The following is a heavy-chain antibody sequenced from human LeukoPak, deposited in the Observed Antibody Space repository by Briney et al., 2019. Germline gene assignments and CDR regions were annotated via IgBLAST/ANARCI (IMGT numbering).Heavy chain of an antibody. CDR3: AKEDHRGSEPPWFDP. CDR1: GFTFNNYA. Sequence: PGGSLRLSCAASGFTFNNYAMTWVRQAPGKGLEWVSAITVGGGTTYYADSVRGRFTISRDNSKNTLYLQMNSLRAEDTAIYYCAKEDHRGSEPPWFDPWGQGTLVTVSS. CDR2: ITVGGGTT. V-gene: IGHV3-23*01. J-gene: IGHJ5*02. D-gene: IGHD3-10*01.